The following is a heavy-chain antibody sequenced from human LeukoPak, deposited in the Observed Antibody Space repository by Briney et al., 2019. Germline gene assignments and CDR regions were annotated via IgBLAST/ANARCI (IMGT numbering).Heavy chain of an antibody. CDR2: ISGRGDST. CDR1: AFSFSSYA. CDR3: AKRTLWSGLDY. J-gene: IGHJ4*02. V-gene: IGHV3-23*01. D-gene: IGHD2-21*01. Sequence: PGGSLRLSWAASAFSFSSYAISWVRQVQGAGRELVSGISGRGDSTYYADAVKGRFTISRDNSKNTLYLQMNSLRAEDTAVYYCAKRTLWSGLDYWGQGTLVTVSS.